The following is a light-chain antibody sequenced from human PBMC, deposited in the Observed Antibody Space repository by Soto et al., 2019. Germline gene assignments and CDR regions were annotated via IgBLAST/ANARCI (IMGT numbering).Light chain of an antibody. V-gene: IGLV3-21*02. CDR3: QAWDSSTVV. CDR2: DDT. CDR1: NVASKT. J-gene: IGLJ2*01. Sequence: SYELTQPLSVSGAPGQTATITCGGNNVASKTVHWYRQKPGQAPVLVVYDDTDRPSGIPERFSGSNSGNTATLTISGTQAMDEADYYCQAWDSSTVVFGGGTKVTVL.